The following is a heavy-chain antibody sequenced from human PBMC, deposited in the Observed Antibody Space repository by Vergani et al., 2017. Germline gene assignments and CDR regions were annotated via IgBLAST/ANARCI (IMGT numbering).Heavy chain of an antibody. CDR1: GFTFDDYA. CDR3: AKDRIAAAGYFDY. Sequence: EVQLVESGGGLVQPGRSLRLSCAASGFTFDDYAMHWVRQAPGKGLEWVSGISWNSGSIGYADSVKGRFTISRDNSKNTLYLQMNSLRAEDTAVYYCAKDRIAAAGYFDYWGQGTLVTVSS. D-gene: IGHD6-13*01. CDR2: ISWNSGSI. J-gene: IGHJ4*02. V-gene: IGHV3-9*01.